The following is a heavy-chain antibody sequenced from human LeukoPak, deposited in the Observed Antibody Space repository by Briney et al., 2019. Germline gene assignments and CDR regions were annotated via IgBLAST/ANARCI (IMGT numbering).Heavy chain of an antibody. D-gene: IGHD3-9*01. Sequence: PGGSLRLSCAASGCTFSDYYMSWIRQAPGKGLEWVSYISSSSSYTNYADSVKGRFTISRDNAKNSLYLQMNSLRAEDTAVYYCARSQQYFDWLPYGPFDYWGQGTLVTVSS. CDR1: GCTFSDYY. CDR3: ARSQQYFDWLPYGPFDY. CDR2: ISSSSSYT. J-gene: IGHJ4*02. V-gene: IGHV3-11*03.